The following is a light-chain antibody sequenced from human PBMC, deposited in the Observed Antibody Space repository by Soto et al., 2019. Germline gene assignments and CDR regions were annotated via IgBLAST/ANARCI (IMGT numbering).Light chain of an antibody. CDR2: VAS. J-gene: IGKJ4*01. CDR3: QQSFTTPLT. CDR1: QSISRY. Sequence: DIQMTQSPSSLSASVGDRVTITCRTSQSISRYLNWYQQKPGRAPKLLINVASTLRSGVPSRFSGSGSGTDFNLTINSLQPEDFATYFCQQSFTTPLTFGGGTKVDIK. V-gene: IGKV1-39*01.